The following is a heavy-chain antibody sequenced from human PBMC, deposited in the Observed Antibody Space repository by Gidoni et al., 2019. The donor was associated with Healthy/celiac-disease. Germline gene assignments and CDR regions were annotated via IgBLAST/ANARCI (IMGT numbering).Heavy chain of an antibody. J-gene: IGHJ4*02. V-gene: IGHV3-9*01. CDR2: ISWNSGSI. CDR3: AKDIYSGVAGTYDY. Sequence: EVQLVESGGGLVQPGRSLSLSCAASGFTFADYAMHWVRQAPGKGLEWVSGISWNSGSIGYADSVKGRFTISRDNAKNSLYLQMNSLRAEDTALYYCAKDIYSGVAGTYDYWGQGTLVTVSS. CDR1: GFTFADYA. D-gene: IGHD6-19*01.